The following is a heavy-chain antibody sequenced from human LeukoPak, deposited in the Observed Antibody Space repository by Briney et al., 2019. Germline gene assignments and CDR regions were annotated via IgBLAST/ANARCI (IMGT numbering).Heavy chain of an antibody. CDR1: GYTFTGYY. J-gene: IGHJ5*02. CDR2: INPNSGGT. V-gene: IGHV1-2*02. CDR3: AREGGYSGYDSVGWFDP. Sequence: ASVKVSCKASGYTFTGYYMHWVRQAPGQGLEWMGWINPNSGGTNYAQKLQGRVTMTRDTSISTAYMELSRLRSDDTAVYYCAREGGYSGYDSVGWFDPWGQGTLVTVSS. D-gene: IGHD5-12*01.